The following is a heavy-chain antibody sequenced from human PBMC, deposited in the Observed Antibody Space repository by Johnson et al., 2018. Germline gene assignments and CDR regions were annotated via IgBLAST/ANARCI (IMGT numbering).Heavy chain of an antibody. CDR1: GFTFSSYA. CDR2: ISGSGGST. J-gene: IGHJ6*02. D-gene: IGHD6-6*01. V-gene: IGHV3-23*04. CDR3: AKVEGLVDRRSSPYYYYGMDV. Sequence: VQLVESGGGLVQPGGSLRLSCAASGFTFSSYAMSWVRQAPGKGLEWVSAISGSGGSTYYADSVKGRFTISRDNSKNTLYLQMNSLRAEYTAVYYCAKVEGLVDRRSSPYYYYGMDVWGQGTTVTVSS.